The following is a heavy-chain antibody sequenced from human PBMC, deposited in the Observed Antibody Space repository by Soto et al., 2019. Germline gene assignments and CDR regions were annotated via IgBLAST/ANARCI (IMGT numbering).Heavy chain of an antibody. CDR2: INSDGSST. Sequence: GGSLRLSCAASGFTFSSYWMHWVRQASGKGLVWVSRINSDGSSTSYADSVKGRFTISRDNAKNTLYLQMNSLRAEDTAVYYCARGVIYYDFWSGYYRSWDNNWFDPWGQGTLVTVSS. J-gene: IGHJ5*02. D-gene: IGHD3-3*01. V-gene: IGHV3-74*01. CDR3: ARGVIYYDFWSGYYRSWDNNWFDP. CDR1: GFTFSSYW.